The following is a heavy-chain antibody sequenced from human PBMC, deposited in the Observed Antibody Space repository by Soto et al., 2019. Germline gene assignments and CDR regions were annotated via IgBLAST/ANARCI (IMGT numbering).Heavy chain of an antibody. CDR2: ISAFNGNT. Sequence: QDPLLQSGAEVKKPGASVTVSCKASGYSFTNYGITWVRQAPGQGLEWMGWISAFNGNTHYAQKLQGRVTMTTDASTSTAYMELRSLRSDDTAVYYCARDRGVDPPVAGNTHYYYYMDVWGKGTTVTVSS. D-gene: IGHD6-19*01. CDR1: GYSFTNYG. J-gene: IGHJ6*03. CDR3: ARDRGVDPPVAGNTHYYYYMDV. V-gene: IGHV1-18*01.